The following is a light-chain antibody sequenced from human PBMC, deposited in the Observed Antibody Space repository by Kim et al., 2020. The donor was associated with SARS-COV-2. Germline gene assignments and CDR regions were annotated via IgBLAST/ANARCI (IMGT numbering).Light chain of an antibody. CDR2: GAS. Sequence: EIVLTQSPGTLSLSPGERVTLSCRACQSVSSSYLAWYQQKPGQAPRVLIYGASSRATGIPDRFSGSGSGTDFTLTISRLEPEDFAVYYCQQYDSSPLTFGGGTKLEI. CDR3: QQYDSSPLT. V-gene: IGKV3-20*01. CDR1: QSVSSSY. J-gene: IGKJ4*01.